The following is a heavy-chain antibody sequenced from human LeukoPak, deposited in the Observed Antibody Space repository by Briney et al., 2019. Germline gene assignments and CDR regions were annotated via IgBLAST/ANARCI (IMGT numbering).Heavy chain of an antibody. D-gene: IGHD1-1*01. J-gene: IGHJ2*01. CDR3: AIGKNLIYWYFEV. CDR1: GYNFITYW. Sequence: GESLQISCKGSGYNFITYWIGWVRQLPGKGLEWMGLIYPSDSDTRYSPSFQGQVTISADMSIDTAYVQWSSLKASDSAMYYCAIGKNLIYWYFEVWGRGTLVTVSS. CDR2: IYPSDSDT. V-gene: IGHV5-51*01.